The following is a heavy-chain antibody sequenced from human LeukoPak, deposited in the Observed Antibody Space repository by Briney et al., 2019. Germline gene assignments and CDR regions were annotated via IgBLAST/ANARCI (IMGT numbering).Heavy chain of an antibody. V-gene: IGHV3-64*01. Sequence: GSLRLSCAASGFTFSSHAMQWVRQAPGKGLEYVSAISSNGGSTYYANSVKGRFTISRDNSKKTLYIQMGSLRAEDMAVYYCARAGVIRYLALLINYYMDVWGTGTTVTVSS. J-gene: IGHJ6*03. D-gene: IGHD3-9*01. CDR1: GFTFSSHA. CDR3: ARAGVIRYLALLINYYMDV. CDR2: ISSNGGST.